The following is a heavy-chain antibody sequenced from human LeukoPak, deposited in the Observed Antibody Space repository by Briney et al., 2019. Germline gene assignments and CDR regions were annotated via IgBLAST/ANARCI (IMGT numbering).Heavy chain of an antibody. CDR1: GNTLSEFS. V-gene: IGHV1-24*01. CDR2: FDPEVGET. Sequence: ASVKVSCKVTGNTLSEFSMHWVRQSPGKGLEWMGGFDPEVGETVYAQKFQGRVTMAEDTSTETAYMELSSLRSEDTAVYYCATDLLAGGLKTFDPWGQGTLVTVSS. CDR3: ATDLLAGGLKTFDP. J-gene: IGHJ5*02.